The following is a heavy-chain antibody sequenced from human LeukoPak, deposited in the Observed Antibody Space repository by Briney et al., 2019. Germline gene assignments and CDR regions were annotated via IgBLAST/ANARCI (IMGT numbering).Heavy chain of an antibody. J-gene: IGHJ5*01. V-gene: IGHV3-7*01. CDR2: ITQDGSEK. Sequence: GGSLRLSCAASGFTFSSYWMSWVRQAPGKGLEWVANITQDGSEKYYVDSVKGRFTISRDNAKNSLYLQMNSPRAEDTAVYYCARGGDSSSWFDYWGQGTLVTVSS. D-gene: IGHD6-13*01. CDR3: ARGGDSSSWFDY. CDR1: GFTFSSYW.